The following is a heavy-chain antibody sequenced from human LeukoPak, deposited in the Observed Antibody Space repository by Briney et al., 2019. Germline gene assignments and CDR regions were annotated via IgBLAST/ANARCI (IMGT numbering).Heavy chain of an antibody. V-gene: IGHV3-74*01. CDR1: GFTFGSYW. CDR3: ARSGYSYGLDV. J-gene: IGHJ6*02. D-gene: IGHD1-26*01. CDR2: INSDGSRI. Sequence: GGSLRLSCAASGFTFGSYWMHWVRQAPGKGLVWVSHINSDGSRIDYADSVKGRFAISRDNAKNTLYPQMNSLRAEDTAVYYCARSGYSYGLDVWGQGTMVTVSS.